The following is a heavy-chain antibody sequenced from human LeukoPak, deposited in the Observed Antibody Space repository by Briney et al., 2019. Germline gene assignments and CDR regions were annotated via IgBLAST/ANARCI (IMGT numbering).Heavy chain of an antibody. D-gene: IGHD6-6*01. CDR1: GYTFTSYG. CDR3: ARGGIAALTARGTITDDYFDY. J-gene: IGHJ4*01. CDR2: ISAYNGNT. V-gene: IGHV1-18*01. Sequence: ASVKVSCKASGYTFTSYGISWVRQAPGQGLEWMGWISAYNGNTNYAQKLQGRVTMTTDTSTSTAYMELRSLRSDDTAVYYCARGGIAALTARGTITDDYFDYWGHGTLVTVSS.